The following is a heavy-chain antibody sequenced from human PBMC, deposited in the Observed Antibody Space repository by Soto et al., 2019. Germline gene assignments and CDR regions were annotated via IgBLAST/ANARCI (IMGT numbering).Heavy chain of an antibody. D-gene: IGHD6-6*01. V-gene: IGHV5-10-1*01. CDR3: ARHSIAARHRYYYYYGMDV. J-gene: IGHJ6*02. Sequence: DSLKISCKGSGSSFTSYWISWVRQMPGKGLEWMGRIDPSDSYTNYSPSFQGHVTISADKSISTAYLQWSSLKASDTAMYYCARHSIAARHRYYYYYGMDVWGQGTTVTVSS. CDR1: GSSFTSYW. CDR2: IDPSDSYT.